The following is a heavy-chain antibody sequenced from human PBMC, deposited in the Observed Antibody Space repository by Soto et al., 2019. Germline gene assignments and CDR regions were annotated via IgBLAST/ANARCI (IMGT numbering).Heavy chain of an antibody. V-gene: IGHV1-18*04. CDR1: GYTFTSYG. CDR3: ARGHNSGYGDWFDP. Sequence: QVQLVQSGAEVKKPGASVQVSCKASGYTFTSYGISWVRQAPGQGLEWLGWISAYNANTHYAQKVQDRVTMTTDTATNTAYMEWRSLGSDDTAVYYCARGHNSGYGDWFDPWGQGTLVTVSS. CDR2: ISAYNANT. D-gene: IGHD3-22*01. J-gene: IGHJ5*02.